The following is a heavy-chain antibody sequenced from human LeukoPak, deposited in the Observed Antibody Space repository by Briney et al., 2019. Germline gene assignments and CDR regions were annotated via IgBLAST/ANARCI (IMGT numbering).Heavy chain of an antibody. V-gene: IGHV3-49*04. CDR1: GFTFGDFT. J-gene: IGHJ4*02. CDR3: TRAVPHTDY. Sequence: GGSLRLSCTASGFTFGDFTLGWVRQAPGKGLEWLGFIRGKVYGGTTEYAASVKGRFTFSRDDSKSIAYLQMNSLKTEDTAVYYCTRAVPHTDYWGQGTVVTVS. D-gene: IGHD6-19*01. CDR2: IRGKVYGGTT.